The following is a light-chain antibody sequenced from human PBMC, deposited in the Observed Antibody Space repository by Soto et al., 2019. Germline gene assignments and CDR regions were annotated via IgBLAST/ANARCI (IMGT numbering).Light chain of an antibody. V-gene: IGKV1-5*03. Sequence: DIQMTQSPSIVSASVGDRVTITCRASQRISNWLAWYQQKPGKAPKLLIYKASSLKSGVPSRFSGSGSGTEFTLTISSLQPDNVATYHCQQYRSYWTFGQGTKVAIK. J-gene: IGKJ1*01. CDR2: KAS. CDR1: QRISNW. CDR3: QQYRSYWT.